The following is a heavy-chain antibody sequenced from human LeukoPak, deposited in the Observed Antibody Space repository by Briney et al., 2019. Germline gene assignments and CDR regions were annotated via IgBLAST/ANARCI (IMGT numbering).Heavy chain of an antibody. V-gene: IGHV4-38-2*02. CDR1: GYSISSGYY. J-gene: IGHJ4*02. Sequence: SETLSLTCTVSGYSISSGYYWGWIRQPPGKGLEWIGSIYHSGSTNYNPSLKSRVTISVDTSKNQFSLRLTSVTAADTAVYYCTRGGSGSYATFDYWGQGTLVTVSS. D-gene: IGHD3-10*01. CDR2: IYHSGST. CDR3: TRGGSGSYATFDY.